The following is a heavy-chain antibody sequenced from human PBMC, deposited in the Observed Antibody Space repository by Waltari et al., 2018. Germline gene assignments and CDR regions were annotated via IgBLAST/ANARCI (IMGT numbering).Heavy chain of an antibody. CDR1: GGTLSSYA. J-gene: IGHJ6*03. Sequence: QVQLVQSGAEVKKPGSSVKVSCKASGGTLSSYALSWVRQAPGQGLEWMGRIIPIFGTAHSAHKFQGRVTITTDESTSTACMWLSSLRSEDTAVYYCARGNIYYYYMDVWRKGTTVTVSS. CDR2: IIPIFGTA. V-gene: IGHV1-69*05. CDR3: ARGNIYYYYMDV. D-gene: IGHD4-4*01.